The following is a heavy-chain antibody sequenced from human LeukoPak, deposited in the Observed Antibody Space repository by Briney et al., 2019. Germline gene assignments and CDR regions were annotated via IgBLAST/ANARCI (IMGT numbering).Heavy chain of an antibody. V-gene: IGHV1-18*01. J-gene: IGHJ4*02. CDR1: GYTFTSYG. D-gene: IGHD3-22*01. CDR2: ISAYNGNT. CDR3: ARDESTYYDSGTVDY. Sequence: GASVKVSCKASGYTFTSYGISWVRQAPGQGLEWMGWISAYNGNTNYAQKLQGRVTMTTDTSTSTAYMELRSLRSDDTAVYYCARDESTYYDSGTVDYWGQGTLVTVSS.